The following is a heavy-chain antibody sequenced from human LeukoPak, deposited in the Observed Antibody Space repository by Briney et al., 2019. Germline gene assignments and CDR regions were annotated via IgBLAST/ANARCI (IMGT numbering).Heavy chain of an antibody. V-gene: IGHV4-59*08. CDR3: ARRHVLRFLEWFPFDY. CDR1: GGSVRSYY. D-gene: IGHD3-3*01. J-gene: IGHJ4*02. CDR2: VYYNGNT. Sequence: SETLSLACTVSGGSVRSYYRHWIRQPPGKGLEWIGDVYYNGNTNNNPSLKSRVTIGLDTSKNQFSLKLSSVTAADTAVYYCARRHVLRFLEWFPFDYWGQGTLVTVSS.